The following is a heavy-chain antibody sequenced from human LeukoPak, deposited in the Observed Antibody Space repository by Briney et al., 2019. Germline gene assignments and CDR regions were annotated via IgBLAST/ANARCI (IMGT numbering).Heavy chain of an antibody. V-gene: IGHV3-21*01. D-gene: IGHD3-3*01. J-gene: IGHJ4*02. CDR2: ISSSSSYI. CDR1: GFTFSSYS. CDR3: ARRPINYDFWSGYYADY. Sequence: GGSLRLSCAASGFTFSSYSMNWVRQAPGKGLECVSSISSSSSYIYYADSVKGRFTISRDNTKNSLYLQMNSLRAGDTAVYYCARRPINYDFWSGYYADYWGQGTLVTVSS.